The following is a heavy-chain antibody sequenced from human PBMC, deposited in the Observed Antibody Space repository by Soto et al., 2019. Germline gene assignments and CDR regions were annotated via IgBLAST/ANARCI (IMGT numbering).Heavy chain of an antibody. V-gene: IGHV1-8*01. Sequence: GASVKVSCKASGYTFTTYDINWVRQAPGQGLEWMGWINPNRTNTGYAEKFQGRVTMTRDTSISTAYMELSSLRYDDTAVYYCVRGGFLSHDHVIIAPATLGFDPWGQGTLVTVSS. CDR1: GYTFTTYD. D-gene: IGHD2-2*01. CDR2: INPNRTNT. J-gene: IGHJ5*02. CDR3: VRGGFLSHDHVIIAPATLGFDP.